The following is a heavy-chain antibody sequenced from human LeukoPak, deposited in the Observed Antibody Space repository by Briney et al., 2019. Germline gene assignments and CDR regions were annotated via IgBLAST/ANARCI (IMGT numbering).Heavy chain of an antibody. J-gene: IGHJ4*02. V-gene: IGHV3-48*01. CDR2: ISSSSSSI. Sequence: GGSLRLSCAASGFSISGYSMNWVRQAPGKGLEWVSYISSSSSSIYCADSVKGRFTISRDNAKNSLYLQMNSLRAEDTAVYYCARDGVWGSYRPRYFDYWGQGTLVTVSS. D-gene: IGHD3-16*02. CDR1: GFSISGYS. CDR3: ARDGVWGSYRPRYFDY.